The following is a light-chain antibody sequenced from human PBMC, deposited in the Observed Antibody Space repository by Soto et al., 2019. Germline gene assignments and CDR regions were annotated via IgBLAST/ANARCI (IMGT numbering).Light chain of an antibody. CDR1: QSISNY. CDR2: AAS. J-gene: IGKJ5*01. V-gene: IGKV1-39*01. Sequence: IQMTQSPSSLSATVGDRVTITCRASQSISNYLNWYQQKPGKAPKLLIYAASSLQSGVPSRFSGGGSGTDFTLTISSLQPEDFASYYCQQSYSTPVTFGQGTGLE. CDR3: QQSYSTPVT.